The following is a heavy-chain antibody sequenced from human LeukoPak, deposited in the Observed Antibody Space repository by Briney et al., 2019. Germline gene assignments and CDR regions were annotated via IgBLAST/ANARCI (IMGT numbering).Heavy chain of an antibody. CDR2: ISYDGSNK. Sequence: VAVISYDGSNKYYADSVKGRFTISRDNSKNTLYLQMNSLRAEDTAVYYCAKDLARYGRPDYWGQGTLVTVSS. J-gene: IGHJ4*02. V-gene: IGHV3-30*18. D-gene: IGHD4-17*01. CDR3: AKDLARYGRPDY.